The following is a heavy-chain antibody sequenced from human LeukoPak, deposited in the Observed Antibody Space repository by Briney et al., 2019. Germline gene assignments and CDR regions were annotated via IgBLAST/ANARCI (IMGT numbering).Heavy chain of an antibody. J-gene: IGHJ4*02. CDR1: GYSFTTSW. CDR2: IFPRDSDT. V-gene: IGHV5-51*01. Sequence: GESLKISCKDSGYSFTTSWIGWMRQMPGKGLEWMGIIFPRDSDTRYSPSFQGQVTMSADKSISTAYLLWSSLKASDTAMYYCAKVRGNGGFVIDYWGQGTVVTVSS. CDR3: AKVRGNGGFVIDY. D-gene: IGHD4-23*01.